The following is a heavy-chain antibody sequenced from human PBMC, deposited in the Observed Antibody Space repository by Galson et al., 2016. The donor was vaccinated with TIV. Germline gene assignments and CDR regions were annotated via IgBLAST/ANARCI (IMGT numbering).Heavy chain of an antibody. CDR3: AKVGARGYGDYPYYLEY. CDR1: GFTFRSYG. J-gene: IGHJ4*02. CDR2: ISYDGTNE. V-gene: IGHV3-30*18. Sequence: SLRLSCAASGFTFRSYGMHWVRQAPGKGLEWLGFISYDGTNEKYADSVKGRFTISRDNSKNTVSLQMNSLRTEDTAVYYCAKVGARGYGDYPYYLEYWGQGTPVIVSS. D-gene: IGHD4-17*01.